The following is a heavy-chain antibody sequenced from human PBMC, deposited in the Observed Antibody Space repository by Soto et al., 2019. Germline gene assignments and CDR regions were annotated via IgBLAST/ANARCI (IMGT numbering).Heavy chain of an antibody. D-gene: IGHD4-17*01. CDR2: FFHTGTA. J-gene: IGHJ2*01. CDR3: ARNYGGNSQFFDL. Sequence: QVQLQESGPGLVKPSETLSLNCSVSGDAITRHYWSWIRQSPGKGLEWRGYFFHTGTALYNPSLRSRGTMSVDTSKNQFSLKLTSVIPADTAVYFCARNYGGNSQFFDLWGRGTLVTVSS. CDR1: GDAITRHY. V-gene: IGHV4-59*11.